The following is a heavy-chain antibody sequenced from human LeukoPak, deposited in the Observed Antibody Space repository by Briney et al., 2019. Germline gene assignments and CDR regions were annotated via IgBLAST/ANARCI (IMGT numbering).Heavy chain of an antibody. CDR2: IYSGGST. V-gene: IGHV3-66*01. D-gene: IGHD7-27*01. CDR1: GFTVSSNY. CDR3: ARDLAWGAFDY. J-gene: IGHJ4*02. Sequence: GGSLRLSCAASGFTVSSNYMSWVRQAPGKGLEWVSVIYSGGSTYYADSVKGRFTISRDNSKNTLYLQMNSLRVEDTAVYYCARDLAWGAFDYWGQGTLVTVSS.